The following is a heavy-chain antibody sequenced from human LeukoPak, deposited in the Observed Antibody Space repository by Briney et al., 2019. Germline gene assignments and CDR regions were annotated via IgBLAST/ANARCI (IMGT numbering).Heavy chain of an antibody. V-gene: IGHV1-2*02. Sequence: ASVKVSRKASGYTFIDYYIHWVRLAPGQGPEWMGWVNPHSGGTNYVQKFQGRVTMTRDTSISTAYMELSRLRSDDTAVYYCAREPTRQSAFDYWGQGTLVTVSS. CDR2: VNPHSGGT. CDR1: GYTFIDYY. D-gene: IGHD2-2*01. J-gene: IGHJ4*02. CDR3: AREPTRQSAFDY.